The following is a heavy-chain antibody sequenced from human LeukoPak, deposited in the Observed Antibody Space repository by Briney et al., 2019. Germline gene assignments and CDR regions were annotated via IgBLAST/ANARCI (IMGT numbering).Heavy chain of an antibody. CDR2: ISAYNGNT. CDR1: GYTFTSYG. CDR3: AREKDKGSDYYYYMDV. V-gene: IGHV1-18*01. J-gene: IGHJ6*03. Sequence: ASVKVSCKASGYTFTSYGISWVRQAPGQGLEWMGWISAYNGNTNYAQKLQGRVTMTTDTSTSTAYMELSSLRSEDTAVYYCAREKDKGSDYYYYMDVWGKGTTVTVSS.